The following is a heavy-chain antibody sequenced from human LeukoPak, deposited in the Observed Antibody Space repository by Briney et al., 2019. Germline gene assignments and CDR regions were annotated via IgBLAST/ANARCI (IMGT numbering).Heavy chain of an antibody. D-gene: IGHD6-6*01. Sequence: ASVKVSCKASGGTFSSYAISWVRQAPGQGLEWMGIINPSGGSTSYAQKFQGRVTMTRDMSTSTVYMELSSLRSEDAAVYYCARGGRGYSSSSRADTRKYFDYWGQGTLVTVSS. V-gene: IGHV1-46*01. CDR1: GGTFSSYA. CDR2: INPSGGST. CDR3: ARGGRGYSSSSRADTRKYFDY. J-gene: IGHJ4*02.